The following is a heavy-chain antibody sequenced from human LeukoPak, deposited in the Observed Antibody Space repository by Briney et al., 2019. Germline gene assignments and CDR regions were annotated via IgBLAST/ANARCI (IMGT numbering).Heavy chain of an antibody. Sequence: GGSLRLSCAASGVTFSSYSMNWVRQAPGKGLEWVSSISSSSSYIYYADSVKGRFTISRDNAKNSLYLQMNSLRAEDTAVYYCARTTLTMVRGVKTYYYYMDVWGKGTTVTVSS. CDR2: ISSSSSYI. V-gene: IGHV3-21*01. D-gene: IGHD3-10*01. J-gene: IGHJ6*03. CDR1: GVTFSSYS. CDR3: ARTTLTMVRGVKTYYYYMDV.